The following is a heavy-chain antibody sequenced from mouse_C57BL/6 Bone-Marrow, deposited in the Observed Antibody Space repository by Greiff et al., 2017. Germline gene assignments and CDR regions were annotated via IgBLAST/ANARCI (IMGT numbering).Heavy chain of an antibody. CDR3: ARDYGSSYWYFDV. Sequence: VKLMESGPELVKPGASVKLSCKASGYTFTSYDINWVKQRPGQGLEWIGWIYPRDGSTKYNEKLKGKATLTVDTSSSTAYMELHSLPSEDAAVYFCARDYGSSYWYFDVWGTGTTVTVSS. V-gene: IGHV1-85*01. CDR2: IYPRDGST. CDR1: GYTFTSYD. D-gene: IGHD1-1*01. J-gene: IGHJ1*03.